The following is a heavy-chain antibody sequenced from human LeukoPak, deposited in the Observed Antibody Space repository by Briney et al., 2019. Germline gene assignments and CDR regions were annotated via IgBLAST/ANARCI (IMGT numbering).Heavy chain of an antibody. CDR3: CGPNGVCPNGGAFDY. J-gene: IGHJ4*02. CDR2: ISYDGGSK. Sequence: GGSRRIYCAASGFTFSSYGMHWVCQDPGKGLEWVAGISYDGGSKYYVESWKGRFTISRDKSKNTLYQQMNSLRAEDTAVYYACGPNGVCPNGGAFDYWGQGTLVTVSS. CDR1: GFTFSSYG. V-gene: IGHV3-30*03. D-gene: IGHD2-8*01.